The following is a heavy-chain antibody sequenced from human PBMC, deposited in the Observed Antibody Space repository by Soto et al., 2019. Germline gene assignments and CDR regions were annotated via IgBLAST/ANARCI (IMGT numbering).Heavy chain of an antibody. CDR3: ARGGGVGVAGSAAFDM. Sequence: QLHLVQSGAVVKKPGASVTVSCSASGYPVTAYYMHWVRPAPGRGLEWMGGINPATGAAKYTRTCQGRVTMTRDTSTSTVFMELSGLTSEDTAVFYCARGGGVGVAGSAAFDMWGQGTLVTVSS. J-gene: IGHJ3*02. V-gene: IGHV1-2*02. D-gene: IGHD3-3*01. CDR2: INPATGAA. CDR1: GYPVTAYY.